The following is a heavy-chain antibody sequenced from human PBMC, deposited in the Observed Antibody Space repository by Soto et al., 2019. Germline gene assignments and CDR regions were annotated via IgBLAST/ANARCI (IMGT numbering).Heavy chain of an antibody. CDR2: VPGTTGST. Sequence: PGGSLRLSCAASGFTFSSYTMNWVRQAPGKGLEWVSAVPGTTGSTYYADSVKGRFTISRDNSKNTLYLQMNSLRAEDTAVYYCAKVKQQIIDYWGQGTLVTVSS. V-gene: IGHV3-23*01. J-gene: IGHJ4*02. D-gene: IGHD6-13*01. CDR1: GFTFSSYT. CDR3: AKVKQQIIDY.